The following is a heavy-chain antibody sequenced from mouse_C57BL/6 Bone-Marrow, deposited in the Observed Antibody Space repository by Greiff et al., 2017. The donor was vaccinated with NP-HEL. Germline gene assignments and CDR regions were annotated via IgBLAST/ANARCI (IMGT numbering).Heavy chain of an antibody. D-gene: IGHD1-1*02. Sequence: VKLVESGPGLVQPSQSLSITCTVSGFSLTSYGVHWVRQSPGKGLEWLGVIWSGGSTDYNAAFISRLSISKDNSKSQVFFKMNSLQADDTAIYYCARQGGFFYYAMDYWGQGTSVTVSS. CDR2: IWSGGST. CDR3: ARQGGFFYYAMDY. V-gene: IGHV2-2*01. J-gene: IGHJ4*01. CDR1: GFSLTSYG.